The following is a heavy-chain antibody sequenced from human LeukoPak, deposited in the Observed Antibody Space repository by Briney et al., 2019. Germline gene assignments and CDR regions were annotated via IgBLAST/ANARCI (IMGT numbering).Heavy chain of an antibody. Sequence: RPGGSLRLSCAASGFTFSSYSMHWVRQAPGKGLEFVSSMNRDGGATYYANSVKGRFTISRDNSKNTLYLQMGSLRAEDTAVYYCARESGSYSSSYRFDSWGQGTLVTVSS. CDR2: MNRDGGAT. CDR1: GFTFSSYS. D-gene: IGHD6-6*01. J-gene: IGHJ4*02. CDR3: ARESGSYSSSYRFDS. V-gene: IGHV3-64*01.